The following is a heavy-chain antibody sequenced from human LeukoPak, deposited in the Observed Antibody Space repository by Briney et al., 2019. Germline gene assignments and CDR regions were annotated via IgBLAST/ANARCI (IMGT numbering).Heavy chain of an antibody. Sequence: SETLSLTCTVSGGSISSSSYYWGWIRQPPGKGLEWIGSINYSGSTYYNPSLKSRVTISIDTSKNQFSLNLSSVTAADTAVYYCARRRFVRGPDVVNPFDYWGQGTLVTVSS. CDR1: GGSISSSSYY. CDR3: ARRRFVRGPDVVNPFDY. J-gene: IGHJ4*02. CDR2: INYSGST. D-gene: IGHD2-8*01. V-gene: IGHV4-39*01.